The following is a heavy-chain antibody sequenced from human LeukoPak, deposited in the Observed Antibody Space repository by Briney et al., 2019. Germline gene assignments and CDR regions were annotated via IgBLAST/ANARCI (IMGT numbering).Heavy chain of an antibody. D-gene: IGHD1-26*01. J-gene: IGHJ4*02. CDR3: ARDRVGAITHYFDY. CDR2: ISSSSSYI. Sequence: PGGSLRLSCAASGFTFSSYSMNWVRQAPGKGLEWVSSISSSSSYIYYADSVKGRFTISRDNSKNTLYLQMNSLRAEDTAVYYCARDRVGAITHYFDYWGQGTLVTVSS. CDR1: GFTFSSYS. V-gene: IGHV3-21*01.